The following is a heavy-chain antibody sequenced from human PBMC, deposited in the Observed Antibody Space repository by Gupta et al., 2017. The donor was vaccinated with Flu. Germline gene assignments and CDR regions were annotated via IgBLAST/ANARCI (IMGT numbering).Heavy chain of an antibody. J-gene: IGHJ5*02. CDR1: GYTFTDYF. Sequence: ESQLVQSGAEGQKPGESLKISCEASGYTFTDYFIAWVGQMPGKGLEWMGMIYPGDSDTRYSPSFQGQVTISADKSISTAYLQWNSLKASDTAMYVCSRLYDFWSGKTWLDHWGQGTLVTLSS. CDR3: SRLYDFWSGKTWLDH. CDR2: IYPGDSDT. V-gene: IGHV5-51*03. D-gene: IGHD3-3*01.